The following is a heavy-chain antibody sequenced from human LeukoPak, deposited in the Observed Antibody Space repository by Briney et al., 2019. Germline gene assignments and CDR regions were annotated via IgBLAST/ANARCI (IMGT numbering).Heavy chain of an antibody. Sequence: GGSLRLSCAASGFTFSHSAMSWVRQAPGKGLEWVAFIRYDGSNKYYADSVKGRFTISRDNSKNTLYLQMNSLRAEDTAVYYCASLWRCGGDCYSGYFDYWGQGTLVTVSS. CDR2: IRYDGSNK. CDR3: ASLWRCGGDCYSGYFDY. J-gene: IGHJ4*02. D-gene: IGHD2-21*02. CDR1: GFTFSHSA. V-gene: IGHV3-30*02.